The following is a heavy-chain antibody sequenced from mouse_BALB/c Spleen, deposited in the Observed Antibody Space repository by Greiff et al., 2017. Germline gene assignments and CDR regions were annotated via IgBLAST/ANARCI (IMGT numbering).Heavy chain of an antibody. Sequence: EGHLVESGGGLVQPGGSRKLSCAASGFTFSSFGMHWVRQAPEKGLEWVAYISSGSSTIYYADTVKGRFTISRDNPKNTLFLQMTSLRSEDTAMYYCARSDYPAWFAYWGQGTLVTVSA. J-gene: IGHJ3*01. D-gene: IGHD5-5*01. CDR2: ISSGSSTI. CDR3: ARSDYPAWFAY. CDR1: GFTFSSFG. V-gene: IGHV5-17*02.